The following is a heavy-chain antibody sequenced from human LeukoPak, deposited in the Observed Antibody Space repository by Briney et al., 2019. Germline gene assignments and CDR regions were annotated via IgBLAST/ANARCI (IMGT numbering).Heavy chain of an antibody. J-gene: IGHJ4*02. CDR3: ARFYGGNSLWYFDY. Sequence: ASVKVSCKASGYTFTGYYMHWVRQAPGQGLEWMGRINPNSGGTNYAQKFQGRVTMTRDTSISTAYMELSRLRSDDTAVYYCARFYGGNSLWYFDYWGQGTLVTVSS. V-gene: IGHV1-2*06. CDR1: GYTFTGYY. CDR2: INPNSGGT. D-gene: IGHD4-23*01.